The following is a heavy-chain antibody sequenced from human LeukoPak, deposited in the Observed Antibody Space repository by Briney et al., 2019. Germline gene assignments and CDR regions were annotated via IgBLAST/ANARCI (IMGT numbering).Heavy chain of an antibody. J-gene: IGHJ4*02. Sequence: PGGSLRLACAASGFTFSSYAMSWVRQAPGKGLEWVSAISISGENTYYADSVKGRFTISRDTSRNTLYLQMHSPRAEDTAVYYCARLISTSSSRFSDYWGQGTLVTVSS. CDR2: ISISGENT. CDR3: ARLISTSSSRFSDY. CDR1: GFTFSSYA. D-gene: IGHD6-6*01. V-gene: IGHV3-23*01.